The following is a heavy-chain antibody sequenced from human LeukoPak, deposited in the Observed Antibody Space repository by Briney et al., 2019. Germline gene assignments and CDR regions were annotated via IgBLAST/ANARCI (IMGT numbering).Heavy chain of an antibody. CDR2: IYYSGST. D-gene: IGHD5-18*01. J-gene: IGHJ3*02. V-gene: IGHV4-39*01. CDR3: ARQEIQLWFSYAFDI. Sequence: SETLSLTCTVSGGSISSSSYYWGWLRQPPGKGLEWIGSIYYSGSTYYNPSLKSRVTISVDTSKNQFSLKLSSVTAADTAVYYCARQEIQLWFSYAFDIWGQGTMVTVSS. CDR1: GGSISSSSYY.